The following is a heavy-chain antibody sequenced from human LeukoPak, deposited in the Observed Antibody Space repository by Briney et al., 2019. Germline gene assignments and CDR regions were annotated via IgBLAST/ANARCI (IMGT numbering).Heavy chain of an antibody. D-gene: IGHD3-22*01. CDR3: ARVDYDSSGYFDY. J-gene: IGHJ4*02. CDR1: GGSISTFY. Sequence: SEPLSLTCTVSGGSISTFYWSWLRQPPGKQLEWIGYVYYSGSTNYNPSFKTRVTISVDTSKNQFYLKLSSVTPADTAVYYGARVDYDSSGYFDYWGQGTLVTVTS. V-gene: IGHV4-59*01. CDR2: VYYSGST.